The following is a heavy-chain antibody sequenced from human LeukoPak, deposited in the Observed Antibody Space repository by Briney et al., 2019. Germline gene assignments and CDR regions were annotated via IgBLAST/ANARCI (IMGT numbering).Heavy chain of an antibody. CDR3: ARLGSGLNWFDP. CDR1: GGSISSNHW. CDR2: IYNSVNT. V-gene: IGHV4-4*02. D-gene: IGHD3-10*01. J-gene: IGHJ5*02. Sequence: PSGTLSLTCAVSGGSISSNHWWTWVRQPPGKGLEWIGEIYNSVNTYNHRSLKRQPTISVDKSRNQFSRKWSSVTAADTAVYYCARLGSGLNWFDPCGQGARVTVSS.